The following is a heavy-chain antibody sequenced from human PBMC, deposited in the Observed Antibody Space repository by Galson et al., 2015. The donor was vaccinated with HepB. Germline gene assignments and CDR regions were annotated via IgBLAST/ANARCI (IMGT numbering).Heavy chain of an antibody. J-gene: IGHJ2*01. CDR1: GGTFSSYA. CDR3: ARDPQDSPSQYSSSSRSWYFDL. CDR2: IIPIFGTA. V-gene: IGHV1-69*13. Sequence: SVKVSCKASGGTFSSYAISWVRQAPGQGLEWMGGIIPIFGTANYAQKFQGRVTITADESTSTAYMELSSLRSEDTAVYYCARDPQDSPSQYSSSSRSWYFDLWRRGTLVTVSS. D-gene: IGHD6-6*01.